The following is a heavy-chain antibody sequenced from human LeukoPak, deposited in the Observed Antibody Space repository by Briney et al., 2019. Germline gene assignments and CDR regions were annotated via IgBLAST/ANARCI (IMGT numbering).Heavy chain of an antibody. J-gene: IGHJ3*02. CDR2: INPTVGDT. CDR3: TRYGFSSSWQGGWHAFDI. D-gene: IGHD6-13*01. Sequence: ASVKISCKASGYTLTSYYMHWVRQAPGQGLEWMGIINPTVGDTIYAQKFQGRVTMTRDMSTSTVYMELSSLRSDDTAVYYCTRYGFSSSWQGGWHAFDIWGQGTMVTVSS. CDR1: GYTLTSYY. V-gene: IGHV1-46*01.